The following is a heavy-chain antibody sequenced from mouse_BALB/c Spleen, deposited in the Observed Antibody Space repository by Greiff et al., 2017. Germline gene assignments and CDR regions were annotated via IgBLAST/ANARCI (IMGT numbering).Heavy chain of an antibody. Sequence: EVKLQESGPGLVKPSQSLSLTCTVTGYSITSDYAWNWIRQFPGNKLEWMGYISYSGSTSYNPSLKSRISITRDTSKNQFFLQLNSVTTEDTATYYCASNGPYAMDYWGQGTSVTVSS. CDR2: ISYSGST. J-gene: IGHJ4*01. CDR1: GYSITSDYA. CDR3: ASNGPYAMDY. V-gene: IGHV3-2*02. D-gene: IGHD1-1*02.